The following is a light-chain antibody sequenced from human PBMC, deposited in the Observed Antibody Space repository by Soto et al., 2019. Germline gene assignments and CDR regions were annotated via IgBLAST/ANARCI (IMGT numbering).Light chain of an antibody. CDR1: QSISNNY. CDR3: QHYGSSPLT. V-gene: IGKV3-20*01. Sequence: EIVLTQSPGTLSLSPGERATLSCRASQSISNNYLAWYQQKPGQAPRLLIYDASSRATGIPDRVSGSGSGTAFTLTISRLEPEDFAMYYCQHYGSSPLTFGGGTKVEIK. CDR2: DAS. J-gene: IGKJ4*01.